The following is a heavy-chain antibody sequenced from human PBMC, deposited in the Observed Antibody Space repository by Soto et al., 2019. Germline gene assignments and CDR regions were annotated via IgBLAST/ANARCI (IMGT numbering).Heavy chain of an antibody. V-gene: IGHV1-69*02. J-gene: IGHJ5*02. CDR2: IVPILRLA. D-gene: IGHD4-17*01. CDR1: GGIFSTYT. Sequence: QVQLVQSGPEMAKPGSSVTVSCKASGGIFSTYTLGWVRQAPGQGLEWMGRIVPILRLANYTRNFQGRVTFPADKSTSTAYMELRSLRSEDTAVDFCARLDYDDYGSFDPWGQGTLVTVSS. CDR3: ARLDYDDYGSFDP.